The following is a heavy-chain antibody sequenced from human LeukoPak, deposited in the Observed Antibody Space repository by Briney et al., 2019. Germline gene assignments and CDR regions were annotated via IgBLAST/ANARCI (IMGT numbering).Heavy chain of an antibody. V-gene: IGHV4-34*01. CDR3: ARKLAPYSSGWYGYYGMDV. CDR2: INHSGST. CDR1: GGSFSGYY. Sequence: SETLSLTCAVYGGSFSGYYWSWIRQPPGKGLEWIGEINHSGSTNYNPSLKSRVTISVDTSKNQFSLKLSPVTAADTAVYYCARKLAPYSSGWYGYYGMDVWGQGTTVTVSS. D-gene: IGHD6-19*01. J-gene: IGHJ6*02.